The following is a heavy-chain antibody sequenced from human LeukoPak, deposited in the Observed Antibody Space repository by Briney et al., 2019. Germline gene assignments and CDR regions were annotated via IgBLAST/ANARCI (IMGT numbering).Heavy chain of an antibody. CDR2: ISGSGGST. V-gene: IGHV3-23*01. Sequence: GGSLRLSCAASGFTFSSYAMSWVRQAPGKGLEWVSGISGSGGSTYYVDSVKGRFTLSRDNSKRTLYLQMDSLRAEDTAVYYCAKGVGFYDSSAYDHWGQGTLVTVSS. CDR3: AKGVGFYDSSAYDH. J-gene: IGHJ5*02. D-gene: IGHD3-22*01. CDR1: GFTFSSYA.